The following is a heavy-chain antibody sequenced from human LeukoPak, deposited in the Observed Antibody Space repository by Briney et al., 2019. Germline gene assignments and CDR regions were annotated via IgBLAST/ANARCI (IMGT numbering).Heavy chain of an antibody. CDR3: AKVRITIFGVVMGYFDY. CDR2: IYYSGST. J-gene: IGHJ4*02. V-gene: IGHV4-39*01. Sequence: SETLSLTCTVSGGSISSSSYYWGWIRQPPGKGLEWIGSIYYSGSTYYNPSLKSRVTISVDTSKNQFSLKLSSVTAADTAVYYCAKVRITIFGVVMGYFDYWGPGTLVTVSS. CDR1: GGSISSSSYY. D-gene: IGHD3-3*01.